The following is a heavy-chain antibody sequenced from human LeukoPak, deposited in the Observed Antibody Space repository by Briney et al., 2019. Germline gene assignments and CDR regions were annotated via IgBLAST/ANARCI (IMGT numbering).Heavy chain of an antibody. CDR1: GDSVSSNIAA. CDR3: ACEYSSSSSSEIDY. J-gene: IGHJ4*02. CDR2: TYYRSKWYN. V-gene: IGHV6-1*01. D-gene: IGHD6-6*01. Sequence: SQTLSLTCAISGDSVSSNIAAWNWIRQSPSRGLEWLGRTYYRSKWYNDYAVSVKSRITINPDTSKNQFSLQLNSVTPEDTAVYYCACEYSSSSSSEIDYWGQGTLVTVSS.